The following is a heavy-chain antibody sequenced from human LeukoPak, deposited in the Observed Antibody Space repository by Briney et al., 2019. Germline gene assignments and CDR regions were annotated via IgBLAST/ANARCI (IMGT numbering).Heavy chain of an antibody. CDR2: INHSGST. CDR3: ARQDITMNSSTLDY. J-gene: IGHJ4*02. Sequence: PSETLSLTCAVYGGSFSGYYWSWIRQPPGKGLEWIGEINHSGSTNYNPSLKSRVTISVDTSKNQFSLKLSSVTAADTAVYYCARQDITMNSSTLDYWGQGTLVTVSS. CDR1: GGSFSGYY. D-gene: IGHD3-22*01. V-gene: IGHV4-34*01.